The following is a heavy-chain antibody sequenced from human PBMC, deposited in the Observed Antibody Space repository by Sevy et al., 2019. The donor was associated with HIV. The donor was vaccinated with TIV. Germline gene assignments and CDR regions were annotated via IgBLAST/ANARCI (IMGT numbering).Heavy chain of an antibody. J-gene: IGHJ4*02. Sequence: GGSLRLSCAASGFTVSSNYMSWVRQAPGKGLEWVSVIYSGGSTYYADSVKGRFTISRDNSKNRLYLQMNSLRAEDTAVYYCARGSHGYDYVWGSYYFDYWGQGTLVTVSS. CDR3: ARGSHGYDYVWGSYYFDY. CDR1: GFTVSSNY. D-gene: IGHD3-16*01. V-gene: IGHV3-53*01. CDR2: IYSGGST.